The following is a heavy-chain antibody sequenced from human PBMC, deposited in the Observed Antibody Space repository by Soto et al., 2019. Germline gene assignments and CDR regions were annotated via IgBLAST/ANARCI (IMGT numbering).Heavy chain of an antibody. D-gene: IGHD2-2*01. Sequence: QVQLVQSGAEVKKPGSSVKVSCKASGGTFSSYAISWVRQAPGQGLEWMGGIIPIFGTANYAQKFQGRVTITADEATSTAYMELSSLRSEGTAVYYCAREGDCSSTSCQYYYYGMDVWGQGTTVTVSS. V-gene: IGHV1-69*01. CDR2: IIPIFGTA. J-gene: IGHJ6*02. CDR3: AREGDCSSTSCQYYYYGMDV. CDR1: GGTFSSYA.